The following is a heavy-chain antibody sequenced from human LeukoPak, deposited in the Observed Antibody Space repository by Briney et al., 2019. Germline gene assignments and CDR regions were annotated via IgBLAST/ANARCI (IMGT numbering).Heavy chain of an antibody. CDR3: ARDGTAAGLYLDL. D-gene: IGHD6-13*01. V-gene: IGHV3-7*01. Sequence: GGSLRLSCEVSGFTFTDYWMNWVRQAPGKGPEWVASIRQDGSEKTYVDSVKGRFTISRDNTKNSLSLQLNGLRAEDTAVYYCARDGTAAGLYLDLWGQGTLVTVSS. J-gene: IGHJ4*01. CDR1: GFTFTDYW. CDR2: IRQDGSEK.